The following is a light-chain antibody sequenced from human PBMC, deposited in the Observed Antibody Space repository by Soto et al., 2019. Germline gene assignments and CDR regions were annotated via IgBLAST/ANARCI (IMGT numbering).Light chain of an antibody. Sequence: EIVMTQSPATLSPPPGERVTLSCRASQSAISNLAWYQKKPGQNPRILIYDASTRATDIPARFSGSGSGTDFNLTISRLLSEDFAVYECHQYYKWTLTFGGGTKVDIK. J-gene: IGKJ4*01. CDR2: DAS. CDR1: QSAISN. V-gene: IGKV3-15*01. CDR3: HQYYKWTLT.